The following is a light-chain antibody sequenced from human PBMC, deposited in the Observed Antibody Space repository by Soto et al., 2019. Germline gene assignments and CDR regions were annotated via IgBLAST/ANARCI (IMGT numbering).Light chain of an antibody. V-gene: IGKV3-15*01. CDR1: QSVSSS. Sequence: EIVMTQSPATLSVSPGERVTLSCRASQSVSSSLAWYQQKPGQAPRLLIYDASTRATGIPARFSGSGSGTEFTLTISSLQSEDFAVYYCQQSNNWPWTFGQGTKVDIK. CDR2: DAS. J-gene: IGKJ1*01. CDR3: QQSNNWPWT.